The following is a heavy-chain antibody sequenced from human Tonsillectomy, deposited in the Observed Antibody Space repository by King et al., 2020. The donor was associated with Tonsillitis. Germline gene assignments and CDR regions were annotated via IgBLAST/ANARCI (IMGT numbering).Heavy chain of an antibody. Sequence: VQLVESGGGLVQPGGSLRLSCSASGFTFSSYALHWVRLAPGKGLEHVSVVSSNGGDTYYADAVKGRFTISRDNSKNTLYLQMSSLRAEDTAVYYCVKAPIAAAGWYYFDYWGQGSLVTVSS. CDR3: VKAPIAAAGWYYFDY. V-gene: IGHV3-64D*06. CDR2: VSSNGGDT. CDR1: GFTFSSYA. D-gene: IGHD6-13*01. J-gene: IGHJ4*02.